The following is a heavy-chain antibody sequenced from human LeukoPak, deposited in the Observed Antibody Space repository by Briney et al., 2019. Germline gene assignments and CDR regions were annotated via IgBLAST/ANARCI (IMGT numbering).Heavy chain of an antibody. CDR2: ISSSSSYT. Sequence: PGGSLRLSCAASGFGFSSYSMNWVRQAPGKGLEWVSSISSSSSYTYYADSVKGRFTISRDNSKNTLYLQMNSLRAEDTAVYYCARSVGKQQLVRVYWGQGTLVTVSS. V-gene: IGHV3-21*01. CDR3: ARSVGKQQLVRVY. D-gene: IGHD6-13*01. CDR1: GFGFSSYS. J-gene: IGHJ4*02.